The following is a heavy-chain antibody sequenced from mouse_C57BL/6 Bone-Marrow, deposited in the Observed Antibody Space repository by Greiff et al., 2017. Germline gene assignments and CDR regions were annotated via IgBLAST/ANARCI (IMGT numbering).Heavy chain of an antibody. J-gene: IGHJ4*01. CDR1: GYTFTSYW. V-gene: IGHV1-69*01. CDR3: GRSRDDGDYYAMDD. CDR2: IDPSDSYT. Sequence: VQLQQPGAELVMPGASVKLSCKASGYTFTSYWMHWVKQRPGQGLEWIGEIDPSDSYTNYNQKFKGKSTLTVDKSSSTAYMQLSSLTSEDSAVYYCGRSRDDGDYYAMDDWGQGTSVTVSS.